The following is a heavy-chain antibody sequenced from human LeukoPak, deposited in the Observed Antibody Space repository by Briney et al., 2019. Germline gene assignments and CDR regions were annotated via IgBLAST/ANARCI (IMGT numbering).Heavy chain of an antibody. CDR3: AKDLSGSGSYQLWYYYYGMDV. Sequence: PGGSLRLSCAASGFTFSSYGMHWVRQAPGKGLEWVAVISYDGSNKYYADSVKGRFTISRDNSKNTLYLQMNSLRAEDTAVYYCAKDLSGSGSYQLWYYYYGMDVWGQGTTVTVSS. CDR2: ISYDGSNK. CDR1: GFTFSSYG. V-gene: IGHV3-30*18. D-gene: IGHD3-10*01. J-gene: IGHJ6*02.